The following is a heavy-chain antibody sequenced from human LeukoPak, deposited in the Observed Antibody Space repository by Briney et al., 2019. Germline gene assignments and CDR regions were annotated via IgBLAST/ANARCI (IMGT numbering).Heavy chain of an antibody. Sequence: ASVKVSCKASGGTFSSYAINWVRQAPGQGLEWMGGIIPIFGTANYAQKFQGRVTITADESTSTAYMELSSLRSEDTAVYYCARGYCSSTSCFNYYYGMDVWGQGTTVTVSS. J-gene: IGHJ6*02. CDR2: IIPIFGTA. CDR1: GGTFSSYA. CDR3: ARGYCSSTSCFNYYYGMDV. D-gene: IGHD2-2*01. V-gene: IGHV1-69*13.